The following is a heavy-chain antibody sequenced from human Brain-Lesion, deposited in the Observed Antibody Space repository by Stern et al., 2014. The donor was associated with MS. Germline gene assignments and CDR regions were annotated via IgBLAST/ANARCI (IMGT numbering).Heavy chain of an antibody. Sequence: QLQLQESGPGLVKPSGTLSLTCVVSGGSISSSNWWSWVRQSPGKGLEWIGDSDHSGSTIYNPSLKSRVTVSVDKSKNRFSLNLRSVPAADTAVYFCARFPASRPHVFDSWGQGTLVTVSS. V-gene: IGHV4-4*02. D-gene: IGHD6-13*01. J-gene: IGHJ4*02. CDR3: ARFPASRPHVFDS. CDR1: GGSISSSNW. CDR2: SDHSGST.